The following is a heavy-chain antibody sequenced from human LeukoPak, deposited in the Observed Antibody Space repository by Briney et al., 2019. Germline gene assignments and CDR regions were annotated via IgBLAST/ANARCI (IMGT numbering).Heavy chain of an antibody. J-gene: IGHJ4*02. CDR2: IRYDGSNK. V-gene: IGHV3-30*02. D-gene: IGHD2-15*01. CDR3: AKEGSYCSGGSCYFDY. Sequence: GGSLRLSCAASGFTFSSYGVHWVRQAPGKGLEWVAFIRYDGSNKYYADSVKGRFTISRDNSKNTLYLQMNSLRAEDTAVYYCAKEGSYCSGGSCYFDYWGQGTLVTVSS. CDR1: GFTFSSYG.